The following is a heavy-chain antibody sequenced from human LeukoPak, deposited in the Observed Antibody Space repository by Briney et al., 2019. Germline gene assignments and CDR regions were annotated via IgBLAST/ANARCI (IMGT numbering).Heavy chain of an antibody. CDR2: ISYSGSN. D-gene: IGHD1-20*01. V-gene: IGHV4-59*08. CDR1: GVSFSSYY. CDR3: ARRVLESSITSERNWLHP. J-gene: IGHJ5*02. Sequence: PSETLSLTCAVSGVSFSSYYWRWIRQPPGKGLELVASISYSGSNNYNLSLQSRVPFSLDMSLNQFSLNLISVTAADKAVYFCARRVLESSITSERNWLHPWGQGTLVTVSS.